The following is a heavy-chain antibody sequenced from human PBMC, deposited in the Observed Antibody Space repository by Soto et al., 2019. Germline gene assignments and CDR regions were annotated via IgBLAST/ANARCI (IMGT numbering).Heavy chain of an antibody. D-gene: IGHD2-2*02. V-gene: IGHV4-34*01. CDR2: INHSGST. J-gene: IGHJ6*03. Sequence: QVQLQQWGAGLLKPSETLSLTCAVYGGSFSGYYWSWIRQPPGTGLEWIGEINHSGSTNYNPSPKSRVTISLATRKNEVSLKLSSVTAADMAVFYCGRGTDCSSTSGYKRRVYYYYMAVWGKGTTVTVSS. CDR3: GRGTDCSSTSGYKRRVYYYYMAV. CDR1: GGSFSGYY.